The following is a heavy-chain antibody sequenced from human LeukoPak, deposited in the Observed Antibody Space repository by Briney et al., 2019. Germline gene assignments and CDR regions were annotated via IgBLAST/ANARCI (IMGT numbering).Heavy chain of an antibody. CDR1: GASISSYY. CDR3: ARVDSSGYDTRGWFDP. CDR2: IYYTGST. D-gene: IGHD5-12*01. J-gene: IGHJ5*02. V-gene: IGHV4-59*01. Sequence: SETLSLTCTVSGASISSYYWSWIRQPPGKGLEWIGYIYYTGSTNYNPSLKSRVTISVDTSKNQFSLKLSSVTAADTAVYHCARVDSSGYDTRGWFDPWGQGTLVTVSS.